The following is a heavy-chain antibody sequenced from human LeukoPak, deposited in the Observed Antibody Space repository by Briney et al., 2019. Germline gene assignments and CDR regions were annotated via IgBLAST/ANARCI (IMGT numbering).Heavy chain of an antibody. D-gene: IGHD3-9*01. Sequence: ASVKVSCKASGYTFTSYGISWVRQAPGQGLEWMGWISAYNGNTNYAQKLQGRVTMTTDTSTSTAYMELRSLRSDDTAVYYCARGDYDILTGYYYYMDVWGKGTTVTVSS. CDR1: GYTFTSYG. J-gene: IGHJ6*03. CDR3: ARGDYDILTGYYYYMDV. V-gene: IGHV1-18*01. CDR2: ISAYNGNT.